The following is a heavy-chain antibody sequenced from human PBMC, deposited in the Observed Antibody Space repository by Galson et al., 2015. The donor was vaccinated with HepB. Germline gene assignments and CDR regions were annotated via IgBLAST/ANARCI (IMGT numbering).Heavy chain of an antibody. J-gene: IGHJ4*02. CDR2: ISSSSSTI. CDR1: GFTFSSYS. CDR3: ASGTVRGNWLGTHY. V-gene: IGHV3-48*04. Sequence: SLRLSCAASGFTFSSYSMNWVRQAPGKGLEWVSYISSSSSTIYYADSVKGRFTISRDNAKNSLYLQMNSLRAEDTAVYYCASGTVRGNWLGTHYWGQGTLVTVSS. D-gene: IGHD3-10*01.